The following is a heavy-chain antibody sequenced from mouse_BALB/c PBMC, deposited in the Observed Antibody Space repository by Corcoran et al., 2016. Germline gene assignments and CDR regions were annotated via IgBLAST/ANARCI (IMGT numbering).Heavy chain of an antibody. V-gene: IGHV1-9*01. D-gene: IGHD2-14*01. CDR3: ARYYRYAAMDY. Sequence: VQLRQSGADLMRRGSTGKITGKATGYTFSSHQIEWVKQRPGHSLDWIGEILPGSGSTNYNEKFKGKATFTADTSSNTAYMQLSSLTSEDSAVYYCARYYRYAAMDYWGQGTSVTVSP. J-gene: IGHJ4*01. CDR1: GYTFSSHQ. CDR2: ILPGSGST.